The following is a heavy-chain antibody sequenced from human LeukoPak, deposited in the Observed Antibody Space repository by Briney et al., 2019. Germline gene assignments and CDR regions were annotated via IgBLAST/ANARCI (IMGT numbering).Heavy chain of an antibody. CDR1: GFTFSSYA. Sequence: GGSLRLSCAASGFTFSSYAMSWVRQAPGKGLEWVSGISGGGGSIHYADSVKGRFTISRDNSKNTLYLQMNSLRAEDTAVYYCAKEAQGCSITSCYFDSWGQGTLVTVSS. V-gene: IGHV3-23*01. J-gene: IGHJ4*02. CDR3: AKEAQGCSITSCYFDS. CDR2: ISGGGGSI. D-gene: IGHD2-2*01.